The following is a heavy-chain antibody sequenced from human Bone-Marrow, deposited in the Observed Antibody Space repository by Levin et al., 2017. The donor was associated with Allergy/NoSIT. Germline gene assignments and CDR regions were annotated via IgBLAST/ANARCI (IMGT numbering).Heavy chain of an antibody. CDR1: GFSFSNYA. CDR3: ARAQVGASQYDY. J-gene: IGHJ4*02. V-gene: IGHV3-30-3*01. D-gene: IGHD1-26*01. Sequence: GGSLRLSCAASGFSFSNYAMHWVRQAPGKGLEWVAIISSDGSRNLYADSVRGRFIISRDNSKNTLDLQLNSLRPHDTAVYFCARAQVGASQYDYWGQGTQVTVSS. CDR2: ISSDGSRN.